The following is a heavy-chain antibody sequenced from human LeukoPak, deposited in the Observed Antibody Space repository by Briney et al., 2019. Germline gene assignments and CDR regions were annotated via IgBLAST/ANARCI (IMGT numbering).Heavy chain of an antibody. CDR3: AKSSGRKVAAAGS. CDR1: GFTFSSYG. J-gene: IGHJ5*02. V-gene: IGHV3-30*18. D-gene: IGHD6-13*01. Sequence: GGSLRLSCAASGFTFSSYGMHWVRQAPGKGLEWVAVISYDGSNKYYADSVKGRFTISRDNSKNTLYLQMNSLRAEDTAVYYCAKSSGRKVAAAGSWGQGTLVTVSS. CDR2: ISYDGSNK.